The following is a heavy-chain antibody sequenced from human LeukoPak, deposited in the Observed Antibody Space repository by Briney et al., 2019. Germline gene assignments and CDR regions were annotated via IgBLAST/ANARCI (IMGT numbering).Heavy chain of an antibody. Sequence: PSETLSLTCTVPGGSMTSHYWSWVRQPPGKALDGIGYILHVGQTLSNPSIGSRVTISVDTSNNPFSLKPTSVTAADTGVYFCARDTYYTSGTYYIGSFASWGPGALVTVSS. CDR1: GGSMTSHY. J-gene: IGHJ5*01. V-gene: IGHV4-59*11. D-gene: IGHD3-10*01. CDR3: ARDTYYTSGTYYIGSFAS. CDR2: ILHVGQT.